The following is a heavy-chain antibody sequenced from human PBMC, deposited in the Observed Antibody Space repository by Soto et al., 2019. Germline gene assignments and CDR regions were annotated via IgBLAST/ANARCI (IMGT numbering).Heavy chain of an antibody. J-gene: IGHJ4*02. CDR1: GGSISSSTYY. Sequence: SETLSLTCTVSGGSISSSTYYWGWIRQPPGKGLEWIGTIYYSGSTYYNPSLKSRITISVDTSKNQFSLKLSSVIAADTAVYYCAGRGHYGSGSYFDYWGQGALVT. V-gene: IGHV4-39*01. CDR3: AGRGHYGSGSYFDY. D-gene: IGHD3-10*01. CDR2: IYYSGST.